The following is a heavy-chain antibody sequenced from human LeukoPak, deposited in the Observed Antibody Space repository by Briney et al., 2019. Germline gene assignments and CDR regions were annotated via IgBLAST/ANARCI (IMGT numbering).Heavy chain of an antibody. J-gene: IGHJ4*02. Sequence: ASVKVSCKASGYTFTSFYMHWVRQAPGQGLEWMGIFNPSGSSTTYAQKFQGRVTMTRDTSTSIVYMELSSLGSEDTAVYYCARAGEDYYDFYYWGQGTLVTVSS. CDR3: ARAGEDYYDFYY. CDR1: GYTFTSFY. D-gene: IGHD1-26*01. V-gene: IGHV1-46*01. CDR2: FNPSGSST.